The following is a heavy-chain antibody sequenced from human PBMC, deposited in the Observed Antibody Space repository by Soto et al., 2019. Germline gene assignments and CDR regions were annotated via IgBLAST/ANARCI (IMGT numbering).Heavy chain of an antibody. J-gene: IGHJ3*02. V-gene: IGHV5-51*01. D-gene: IGHD2-8*02. CDR1: GYSFTSDW. CDR3: ARAPTADLSNWWLDI. Sequence: GGSLKTSCKGSGYSFTSDWLGWVRQVPGKGLEWIGIIYPDDSETRYSPAFQSQDTISADKSISTAYRQWSSVKASDTAMYYCARAPTADLSNWWLDIWGQGTMVTVSS. CDR2: IYPDDSET.